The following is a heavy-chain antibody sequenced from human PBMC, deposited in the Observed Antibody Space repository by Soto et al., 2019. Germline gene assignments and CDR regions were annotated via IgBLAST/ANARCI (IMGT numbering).Heavy chain of an antibody. CDR1: GGSISSGGYY. D-gene: IGHD4-17*01. J-gene: IGHJ6*02. CDR3: ARGVTTANYYYGMDV. Sequence: SETLSLTCTVSGGSISSGGYYWSWIRQHPGKGLEWIGYIYYSGSTYYNPSLKSRVTISVDTSKNQFSLKLSSVTAADTAVYYCARGVTTANYYYGMDVWGQGTTVTVSS. CDR2: IYYSGST. V-gene: IGHV4-31*03.